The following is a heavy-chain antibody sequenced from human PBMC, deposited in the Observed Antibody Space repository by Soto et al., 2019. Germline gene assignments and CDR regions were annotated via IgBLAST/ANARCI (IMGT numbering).Heavy chain of an antibody. CDR3: ARPLWRDDYNWGYFDL. CDR2: ISYDGSNK. CDR1: GFTFSSYA. Sequence: QVQLVESGGGVVQPGRSLRLSCAASGFTFSSYAMHWVRQAPGKGLEWVAVISYDGSNKYYADSVKGRFTISRDNSKNPLYPQMNSLRDEDTAMYYCARPLWRDDYNWGYFDLWGRGTLVTVSS. J-gene: IGHJ2*01. V-gene: IGHV3-30-3*01. D-gene: IGHD4-4*01.